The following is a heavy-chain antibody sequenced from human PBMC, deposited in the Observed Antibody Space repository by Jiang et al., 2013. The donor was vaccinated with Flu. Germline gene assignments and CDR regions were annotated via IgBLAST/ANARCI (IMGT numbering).Heavy chain of an antibody. Sequence: GAEVKKPGASVKVPARLLDTPSLAMLCIGCARPPDQRLEWMGWINAGNGNTKYSQKFQGRVTITRDTSASTAYMELSSLRSEDTAVYYCASLKPGTYYHDSSGQKDWFDSWGQGTLVTVSS. V-gene: IGHV1-3*01. CDR1: DTPSLAML. CDR3: ASLKPGTYYHDSSGQKDWFDS. CDR2: INAGNGNT. J-gene: IGHJ5*01. D-gene: IGHD3-22*01.